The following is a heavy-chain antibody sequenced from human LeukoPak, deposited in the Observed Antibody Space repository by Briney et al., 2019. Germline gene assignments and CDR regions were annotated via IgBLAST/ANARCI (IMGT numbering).Heavy chain of an antibody. V-gene: IGHV1-3*01. CDR3: ARDLLVATRPLHD. CDR1: GYTFTSYA. J-gene: IGHJ4*02. D-gene: IGHD5-12*01. CDR2: INAGNGNT. Sequence: GASVKVSCKASGYTFTSYAMHWVRQAPGQRLEWMGWINAGNGNTKYSQKFQGRVTITRDTSASTAYMELSSLRSEDTAVYYCARDLLVATRPLHDWGQGTLVTVSS.